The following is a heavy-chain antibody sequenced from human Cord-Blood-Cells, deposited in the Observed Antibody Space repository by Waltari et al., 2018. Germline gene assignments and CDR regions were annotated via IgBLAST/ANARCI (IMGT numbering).Heavy chain of an antibody. CDR2: ISSSSSYI. V-gene: IGHV3-21*01. J-gene: IGHJ3*02. CDR3: ARDYSGSYHDAFDI. Sequence: EVQLVESGGGLVKPGGSLRLSCADSGFTFRSYSMKWVRPAPGKGLEWVSSISSSSSYIYYADSVKGRFTISRDNAKNSLYLQMNSLRAEDTAVYYCARDYSGSYHDAFDIWGQGTMVTVSS. D-gene: IGHD1-26*01. CDR1: GFTFRSYS.